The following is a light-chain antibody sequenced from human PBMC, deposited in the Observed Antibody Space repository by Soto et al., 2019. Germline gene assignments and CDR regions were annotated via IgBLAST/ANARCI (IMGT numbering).Light chain of an antibody. CDR1: QSVSSN. J-gene: IGKJ1*01. Sequence: IVSTQSPATLSVSPGERASLSCRASQSVSSNLAWYQQKPGQTPRLLIYATSTRATGIPARFSGSGSGTDFTLTISRLEPEDFAVYYCQQYDSPPRTFGQGTKVDIK. CDR3: QQYDSPPRT. V-gene: IGKV3-15*01. CDR2: ATS.